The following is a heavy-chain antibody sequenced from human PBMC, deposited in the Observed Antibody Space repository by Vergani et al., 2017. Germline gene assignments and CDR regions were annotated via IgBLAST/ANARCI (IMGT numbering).Heavy chain of an antibody. CDR1: GFRLSSYG. CDR2: IWYDGSNK. V-gene: IGHV3-33*06. Sequence: QVQLVESGGGVVQPVRSLSLSCAASGFRLSSYGMNWVRQAPGKGLEWVAVIWYDGSNKYYAHSVKGRFTISRDNSQNTVNLQMSSLRVDDTAVYYCAKDLESCNSISCSYYMDVWGKGTTVTV. CDR3: AKDLESCNSISCSYYMDV. J-gene: IGHJ6*03. D-gene: IGHD2/OR15-2a*01.